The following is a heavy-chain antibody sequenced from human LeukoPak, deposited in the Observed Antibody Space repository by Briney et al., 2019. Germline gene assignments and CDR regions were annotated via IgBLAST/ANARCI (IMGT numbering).Heavy chain of an antibody. CDR1: GGTFSSYA. Sequence: SVKVSCKASGGTFSSYAISWVRQAPGQGLEWVGGIIPIFGTANYAQKFQGRVTITTDESTSTAYMELSSLRSEDTAVYYCARSCSSTSCYSYNWFDPWGQGTLVTVSS. CDR2: IIPIFGTA. CDR3: ARSCSSTSCYSYNWFDP. V-gene: IGHV1-69*05. D-gene: IGHD2-2*01. J-gene: IGHJ5*02.